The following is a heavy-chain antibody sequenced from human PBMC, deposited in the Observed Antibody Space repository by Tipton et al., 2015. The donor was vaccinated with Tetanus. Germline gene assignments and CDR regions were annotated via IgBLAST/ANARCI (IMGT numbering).Heavy chain of an antibody. Sequence: SLRLSCAASGFPFTTYGMTWVRQAPGKGLEWVASISSTSSYIYYADSLKGRFTISRDNAKNSLYLQMNGLRAEDTAVYYCASGSALDYWGQGTLVTVSS. D-gene: IGHD6-25*01. V-gene: IGHV3-21*01. CDR2: ISSTSSYI. J-gene: IGHJ4*02. CDR1: GFPFTTYG. CDR3: ASGSALDY.